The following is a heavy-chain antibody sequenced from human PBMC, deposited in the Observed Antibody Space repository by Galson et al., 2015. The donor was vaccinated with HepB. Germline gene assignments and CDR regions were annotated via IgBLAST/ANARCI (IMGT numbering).Heavy chain of an antibody. J-gene: IGHJ4*02. Sequence: CAISGDSVSSNSAAWNWIRQSPSRGLEWLGRIYYRSKWYIDYAASVKSRITINPDTSRNQFSLQLNSVTPEDTAVYYCASGAGTFEYWGQGTLVTVSS. CDR1: GDSVSSNSAA. V-gene: IGHV6-1*01. CDR3: ASGAGTFEY. D-gene: IGHD1-1*01. CDR2: IYYRSKWYI.